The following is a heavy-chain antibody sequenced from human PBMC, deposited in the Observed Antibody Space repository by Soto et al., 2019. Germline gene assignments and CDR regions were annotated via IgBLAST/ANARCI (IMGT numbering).Heavy chain of an antibody. D-gene: IGHD6-19*01. CDR2: IYHSGST. CDR1: GASINTNW. Sequence: QVHLQESGPGLVKPSGTLSLTCAVSGASINTNWWSWVRQPPGKGLEWIGEIYHSGSTNYNPSLEGRATLSIDKSKTQCSLKLRAVTAAATAVYYCARHIAVPTTRGFDYWGQGALGTVSS. CDR3: ARHIAVPTTRGFDY. V-gene: IGHV4-4*02. J-gene: IGHJ4*02.